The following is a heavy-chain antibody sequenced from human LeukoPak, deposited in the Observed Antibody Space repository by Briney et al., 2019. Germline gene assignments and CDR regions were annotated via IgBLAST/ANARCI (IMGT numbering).Heavy chain of an antibody. V-gene: IGHV4-59*01. J-gene: IGHJ4*02. Sequence: SETLSLTCTVSGGSISSNYWSWIRQPPGKGLEWIGYVYSSGSTNYNPSLKSRVTISVDTSKNQFSLKLSSVTAEDTAVYYCARDKHDSSGYFYYFDYWGQGTLVTVSS. CDR1: GGSISSNY. CDR3: ARDKHDSSGYFYYFDY. CDR2: VYSSGST. D-gene: IGHD3-22*01.